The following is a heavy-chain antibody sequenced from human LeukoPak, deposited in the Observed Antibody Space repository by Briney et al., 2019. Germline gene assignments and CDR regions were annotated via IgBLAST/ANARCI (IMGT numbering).Heavy chain of an antibody. CDR3: ARGLSGDSYGFEY. D-gene: IGHD5-18*01. J-gene: IGHJ4*02. Sequence: SETLSLTCIVSDGSISYNYWSWIRQSAGKGLELIGRINYTGSTNYNPSLRSRVTMSVDTSKNQFSLMLSSVTAADTAVYYCARGLSGDSYGFEYWGQGTLVTVSS. V-gene: IGHV4-4*07. CDR2: INYTGST. CDR1: DGSISYNY.